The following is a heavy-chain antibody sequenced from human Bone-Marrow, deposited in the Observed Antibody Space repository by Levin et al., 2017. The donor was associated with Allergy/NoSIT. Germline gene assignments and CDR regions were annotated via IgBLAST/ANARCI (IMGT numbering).Heavy chain of an antibody. CDR2: INPNSGDT. CDR3: ARFSNYGYNYYFDF. J-gene: IGHJ4*02. D-gene: IGHD5-24*01. V-gene: IGHV1-2*06. CDR1: GYNFIAFY. Sequence: GASVKVSCKASGYNFIAFYIHWVRQAPGQGLEWVGRINPNSGDTNYAQKFQGRVTVTRDTSISTTFMELSRLRSDDTAVYFCARFSNYGYNYYFDFWGQGALVTVSS.